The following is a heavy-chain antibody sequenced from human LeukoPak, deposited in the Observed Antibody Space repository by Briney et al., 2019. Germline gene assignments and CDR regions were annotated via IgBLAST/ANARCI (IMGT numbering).Heavy chain of an antibody. J-gene: IGHJ6*02. CDR3: SRSVPAAFMDV. CDR2: ISAYNGNT. Sequence: ASVTVSFKASGYTFTIYGISWVRQAPGQGHEWMGWISAYNGNTNYAQKLQGRVTMTTDTSTSTAYMELRSLRSDDTAVYYCSRSVPAAFMDVWGQGTTVTVSS. CDR1: GYTFTIYG. V-gene: IGHV1-18*01. D-gene: IGHD2-2*01.